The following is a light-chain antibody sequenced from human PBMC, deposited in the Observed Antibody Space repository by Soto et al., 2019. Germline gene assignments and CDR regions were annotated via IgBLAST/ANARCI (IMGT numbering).Light chain of an antibody. Sequence: DIQMTQSPSSLSASVGDRVTITCQASQDISNYLNWYQQKPGKAPKLLIYDASNLETGVPSRFSGSGSGTDFTFTISSQQPEDIATYYCQQYDTLPRTFGQGTKVEIK. CDR2: DAS. CDR3: QQYDTLPRT. V-gene: IGKV1-33*01. CDR1: QDISNY. J-gene: IGKJ1*01.